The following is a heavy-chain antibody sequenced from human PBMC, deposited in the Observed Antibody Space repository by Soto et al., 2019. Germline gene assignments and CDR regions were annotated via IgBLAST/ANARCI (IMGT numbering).Heavy chain of an antibody. CDR1: GGYISNFY. V-gene: IGHV4-59*12. J-gene: IGHJ4*02. Sequence: PSETLSLTCTVSGGYISNFYWSWIRQPPGKGLEWIGYVDYSGTANYNPSLKSRVSMSVDTSKNQLSLKVTSVTAADTAMYYCARADTAMTTPFDYWGQGTLVTVSS. CDR2: VDYSGTA. CDR3: ARADTAMTTPFDY. D-gene: IGHD5-18*01.